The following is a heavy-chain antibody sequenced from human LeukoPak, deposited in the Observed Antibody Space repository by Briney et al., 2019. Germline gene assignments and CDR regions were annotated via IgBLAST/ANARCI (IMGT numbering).Heavy chain of an antibody. CDR1: GYTFTSYD. Sequence: ASVKVSCKASGYTFTSYDINWVRQATGQGLEWMGWMNPNSGNTGYAQKFQGRVTMTRDMSTSTVYMELSSLRSEDTAVYYCAAQRRDIVVVVAENWFDPWGQGTLVTVSS. V-gene: IGHV1-8*02. CDR3: AAQRRDIVVVVAENWFDP. D-gene: IGHD2-15*01. CDR2: MNPNSGNT. J-gene: IGHJ5*02.